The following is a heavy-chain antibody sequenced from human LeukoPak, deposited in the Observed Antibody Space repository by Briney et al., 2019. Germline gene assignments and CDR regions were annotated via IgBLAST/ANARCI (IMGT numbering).Heavy chain of an antibody. V-gene: IGHV5-51*01. J-gene: IGHJ6*03. D-gene: IGHD5-24*01. CDR3: ARSRLTIDYYYYYMDV. Sequence: GESLKISCKGSGYSFTSYWIGWVRQMPGKGLERMGIIYPGDSDTRYSPSFQGQVTISADKSISTAYLQWSSLKASDTAMYYCARSRLTIDYYYYYMDVWGKGTTVTVSS. CDR1: GYSFTSYW. CDR2: IYPGDSDT.